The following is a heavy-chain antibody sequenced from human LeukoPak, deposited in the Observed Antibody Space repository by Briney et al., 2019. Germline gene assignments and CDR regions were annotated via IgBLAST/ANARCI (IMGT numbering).Heavy chain of an antibody. V-gene: IGHV3-48*02. CDR3: ARDKDFASDY. CDR1: GFTFSSYS. CDR2: ISGGSDTI. J-gene: IGHJ4*02. D-gene: IGHD3/OR15-3a*01. Sequence: GGSLRLSCAASGFTFSSYSMNWVRQAPGKGLEWVSYISGGSDTISYADSAKGRFSISRDNAKNSLYLQMSSLRDEDTAVYYCARDKDFASDYWGQGTLVTISS.